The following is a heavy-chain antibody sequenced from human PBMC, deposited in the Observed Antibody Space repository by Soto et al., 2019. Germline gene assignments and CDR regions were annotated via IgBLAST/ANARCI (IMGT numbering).Heavy chain of an antibody. CDR2: MNPNSGGA. CDR1: GYNFIAQN. D-gene: IGHD1-7*01. CDR3: ARERHLNSPSDAFDL. Sequence: QVHLVQSGAEVKKPGASVKVSCMASGYNFIAQNIHWVRQAPGLGLEWMGKMNPNSGGADYAQEFQSRVTVTRETFNSKVYMELTSLKSDDTAVYYCARERHLNSPSDAFDLWGQGTMVIVSS. J-gene: IGHJ3*01. V-gene: IGHV1-2*02.